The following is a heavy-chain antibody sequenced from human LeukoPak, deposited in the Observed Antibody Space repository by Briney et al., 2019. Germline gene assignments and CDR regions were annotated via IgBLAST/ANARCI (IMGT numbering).Heavy chain of an antibody. J-gene: IGHJ4*02. CDR1: GYTFTSYD. CDR3: ATLESSESLFDY. V-gene: IGHV1-8*01. D-gene: IGHD3-10*01. Sequence: ASVKVSCKASGYTFTSYDINWVRQATGQGLEWMGWMNPNSGNTGYAQKFQGRVTMTRNTFISTAYMELSSLRSEDTAVYYCATLESSESLFDYRGQGTLVTVSS. CDR2: MNPNSGNT.